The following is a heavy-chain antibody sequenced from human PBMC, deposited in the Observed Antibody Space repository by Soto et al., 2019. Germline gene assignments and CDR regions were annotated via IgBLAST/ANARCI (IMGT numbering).Heavy chain of an antibody. CDR1: GFTFDDYA. Sequence: GGSLRLSCAASGFTFDDYAMHWVRQAPGKGLEWVSGISWNSGSIGYADSVKGRFTISRDNAKNSLYLLMNSLRAEDTALYYCAKTSLPAYYYYYMDVWGKGTTVTVSS. CDR2: ISWNSGSI. CDR3: AKTSLPAYYYYYMDV. D-gene: IGHD2-2*01. V-gene: IGHV3-9*01. J-gene: IGHJ6*03.